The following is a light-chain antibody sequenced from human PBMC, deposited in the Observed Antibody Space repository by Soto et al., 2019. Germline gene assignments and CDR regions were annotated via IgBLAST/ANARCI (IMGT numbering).Light chain of an antibody. CDR1: QGISSY. CDR3: QQLNSFSFT. Sequence: DVPLSQSPSFLSASVGDRVTITCRASQGISSYLAWYQQKPGKAPKLLIYAASTLQSGVPSRFSGSGSETEFTLTISSLQPEDFATYYCQQLNSFSFTFGGGTKVEIK. CDR2: AAS. J-gene: IGKJ4*01. V-gene: IGKV1-9*01.